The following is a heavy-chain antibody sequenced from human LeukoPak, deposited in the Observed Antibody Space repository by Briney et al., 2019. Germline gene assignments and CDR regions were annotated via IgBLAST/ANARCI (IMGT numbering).Heavy chain of an antibody. J-gene: IGHJ1*01. V-gene: IGHV3-74*01. Sequence: SGGSLRLSCAASGFTFSSYWMHWVRQAPGKGLVWVSRINSDGSSTSYADSVKGRFTISRDNAKNTLYLQMNSLRAEDTAVYYCARAQIAAAVRYFQHWGQGTLVTVSS. CDR3: ARAQIAAAVRYFQH. CDR1: GFTFSSYW. CDR2: INSDGSST. D-gene: IGHD6-13*01.